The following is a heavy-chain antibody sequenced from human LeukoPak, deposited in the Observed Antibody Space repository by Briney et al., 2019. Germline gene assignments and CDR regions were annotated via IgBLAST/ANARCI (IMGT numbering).Heavy chain of an antibody. J-gene: IGHJ4*02. D-gene: IGHD1-1*01. CDR3: ARVRKGTTGRYYFDY. V-gene: IGHV1-69*05. CDR1: GGTFSSYA. CDR2: IIPIFGTA. Sequence: SVKVSCKASGGTFSSYAISWVRQAPGQGLEWMGGIIPIFGTANYAQKFQGRVTITTDESTSTAYMGLSSLRSEDTAVYYCARVRKGTTGRYYFDYWGQGTLVTVSS.